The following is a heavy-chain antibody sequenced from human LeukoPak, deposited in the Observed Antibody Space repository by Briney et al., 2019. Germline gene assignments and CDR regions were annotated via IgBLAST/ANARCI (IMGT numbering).Heavy chain of an antibody. CDR3: ARRRGSVGWLVRYYFDY. CDR1: GYTFTGYY. J-gene: IGHJ4*02. CDR2: INPNSGGT. V-gene: IGHV1-2*02. D-gene: IGHD6-19*01. Sequence: ASVKVSCKASGYTFTGYYMHWVRQAPGQGLEWMGWINPNSGGTNYAQKFQGRVTMTRNTSISTAYMELSSLRSEDTAVYYCARRRGSVGWLVRYYFDYWGQGTLVTVSS.